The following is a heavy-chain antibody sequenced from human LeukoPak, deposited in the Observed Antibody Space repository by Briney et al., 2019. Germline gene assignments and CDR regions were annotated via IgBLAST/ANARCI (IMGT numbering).Heavy chain of an antibody. CDR2: IYYSGST. CDR3: ARGIAAAGSLDY. D-gene: IGHD6-13*01. Sequence: SETLSLTCTVSGVSISSYYWGWIRQPPGKGLEWIGSIYYSGSTYYNPSLKSRVTISVDTSKNQFSLKLSSVTAADTAVYYCARGIAAAGSLDYWGQGTLVTVSS. V-gene: IGHV4-39*01. J-gene: IGHJ4*02. CDR1: GVSISSYY.